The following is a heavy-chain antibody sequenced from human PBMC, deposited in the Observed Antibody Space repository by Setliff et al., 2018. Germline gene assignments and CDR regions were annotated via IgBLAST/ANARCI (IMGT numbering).Heavy chain of an antibody. D-gene: IGHD5-12*01. CDR1: GGSISTYY. Sequence: ASETLSLTCTVSGGSISTYYWSWIRQPPGKGLEFIGYVYYSGTANYSPSPRSRLTISVDTSKNQFSLKLRSVTAADTAVYYCARGGTFRYFDFWGQGAPVTVSS. CDR3: ARGGTFRYFDF. CDR2: VYYSGTA. V-gene: IGHV4-59*01. J-gene: IGHJ4*02.